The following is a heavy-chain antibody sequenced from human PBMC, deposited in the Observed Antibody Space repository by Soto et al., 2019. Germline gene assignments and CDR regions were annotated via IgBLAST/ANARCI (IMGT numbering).Heavy chain of an antibody. CDR1: GFTLSDHY. J-gene: IGHJ4*02. D-gene: IGHD3-22*01. V-gene: IGHV3-72*01. Sequence: PGGSLRLSCAGSGFTLSDHYIDWVRQAPGKGLEWVGRSRDKAQGYSTAYAASVKGRFTTSRDESKNSVYLQMNSPKTEDTAVYFCARDQTDSGGYSDSWGQGTLVTVSS. CDR2: SRDKAQGYST. CDR3: ARDQTDSGGYSDS.